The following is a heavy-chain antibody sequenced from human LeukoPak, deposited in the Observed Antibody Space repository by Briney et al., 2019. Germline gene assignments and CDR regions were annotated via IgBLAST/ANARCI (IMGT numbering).Heavy chain of an antibody. J-gene: IGHJ4*02. V-gene: IGHV1-2*06. CDR3: ARDPYDYVWGSYRYTGVFIDY. D-gene: IGHD3-16*02. CDR1: GYTFTGYY. CDR2: NNPNSGAR. Sequence: PTLKVSWKATGYTFTGYYMHWVRQAPGQGLKWKGRNNPNSGARNYAQKFQGRVAMIRDTSISRAYMELSRLRSDDTAVYYCARDPYDYVWGSYRYTGVFIDYWGQGTLVTVYS.